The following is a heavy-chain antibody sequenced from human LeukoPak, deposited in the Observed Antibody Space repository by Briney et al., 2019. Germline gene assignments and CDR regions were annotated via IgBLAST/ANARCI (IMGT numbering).Heavy chain of an antibody. V-gene: IGHV3-21*01. D-gene: IGHD6-13*01. CDR3: ARQREQLVVFDY. Sequence: GGSLRLSRAASGFTFSSYSMNWVRQAPGKGLEWVSSISSSSSYIYYADSVKGRFTISRDNAKNSLYLQMNSLRAEDTAVYYCARQREQLVVFDYWGQGTLVTVSS. CDR1: GFTFSSYS. J-gene: IGHJ4*02. CDR2: ISSSSSYI.